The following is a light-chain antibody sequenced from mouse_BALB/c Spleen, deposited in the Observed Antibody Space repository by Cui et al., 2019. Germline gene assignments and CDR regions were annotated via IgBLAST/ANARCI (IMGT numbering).Light chain of an antibody. V-gene: IGKV4-79*01. CDR1: SSVSSSY. CDR2: STS. CDR3: HQWSSYPWT. Sequence: QIVLTQSPAIISASPGEKVTLTCSASSSVSSSYLYWYQQKPGSSPKLWIYSTSNLASGVPARFSGSVSGTSYSLTISSMEAEDAASYFCHQWSSYPWTFGGGTKLEIK. J-gene: IGKJ1*01.